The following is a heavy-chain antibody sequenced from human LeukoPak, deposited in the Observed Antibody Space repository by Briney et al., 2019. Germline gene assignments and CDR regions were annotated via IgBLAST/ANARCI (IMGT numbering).Heavy chain of an antibody. J-gene: IGHJ4*02. D-gene: IGHD3-9*01. CDR2: ISDNGST. CDR3: AGYNYNFLTGFYGMTPFAPALDY. Sequence: PSKTLSLTCTVSGGSLRSYYWSWIRQPPGKGLEWIGYISDNGSTEHNPSLKSRVTISTDTSKNHFSLRLSSVTAADTAVYFCAGYNYNFLTGFYGMTPFAPALDYWGQGIRVTVSS. V-gene: IGHV4-59*01. CDR1: GGSLRSYY.